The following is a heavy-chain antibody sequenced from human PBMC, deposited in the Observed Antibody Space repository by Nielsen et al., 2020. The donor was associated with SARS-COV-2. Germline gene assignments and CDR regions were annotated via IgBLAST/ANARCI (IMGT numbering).Heavy chain of an antibody. Sequence: GESLKISCAASGFTFSSYAMSWVRQAPGKGLEWVSAISGSGGSTYYADSVKGRFTISRDNSKNTLYLQMNSLRAEDTAVYYCAKDVAGMGYFDYWGQGTLVTVSS. CDR1: GFTFSSYA. V-gene: IGHV3-23*01. J-gene: IGHJ4*02. CDR2: ISGSGGST. D-gene: IGHD6-19*01. CDR3: AKDVAGMGYFDY.